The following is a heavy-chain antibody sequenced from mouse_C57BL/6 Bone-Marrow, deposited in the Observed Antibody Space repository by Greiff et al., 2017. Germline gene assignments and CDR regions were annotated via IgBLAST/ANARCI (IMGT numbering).Heavy chain of an antibody. Sequence: EVQLQQSGAELVRPGASVKLSCTASGFNIKDDYMHWVKQRPEQGLEWIGWIDPENGDTEYASKFQGKATITADTSSNTAYLQLSSLTSEDTAVYYCTADYDGSYYAVDYWGQGTSVTVSS. CDR2: IDPENGDT. D-gene: IGHD2-4*01. V-gene: IGHV14-4*01. J-gene: IGHJ4*01. CDR3: TADYDGSYYAVDY. CDR1: GFNIKDDY.